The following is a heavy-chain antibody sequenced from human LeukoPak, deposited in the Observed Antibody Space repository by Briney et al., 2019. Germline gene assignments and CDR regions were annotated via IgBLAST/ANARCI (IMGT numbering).Heavy chain of an antibody. Sequence: SETLSLTCTVSGASFSNDYWSWVRQAPGKGLEWIGYIYHNGRTNYSPSLKSRIIMSIDTSQNQFSLKLSSVTAADTAVYYCARLGEMATFFDYWGQGTLVTVSS. D-gene: IGHD5-24*01. V-gene: IGHV4-59*08. J-gene: IGHJ4*02. CDR1: GASFSNDY. CDR2: IYHNGRT. CDR3: ARLGEMATFFDY.